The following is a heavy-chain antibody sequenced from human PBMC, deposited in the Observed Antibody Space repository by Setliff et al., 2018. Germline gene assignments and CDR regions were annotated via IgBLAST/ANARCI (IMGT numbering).Heavy chain of an antibody. CDR2: ISTDDGDT. D-gene: IGHD2-21*02. V-gene: IGHV1-18*01. Sequence: GASVKVSCKASSYTFTTHGISWVRQAPGQGLEWMGWISTDDGDTNFAQKFQGRVTSTTDTSTGTAYMELRSLTFDDTAVYYCARDWFCSGGDCSDVFDFWGQGTMVTVSS. CDR3: ARDWFCSGGDCSDVFDF. J-gene: IGHJ3*01. CDR1: SYTFTTHG.